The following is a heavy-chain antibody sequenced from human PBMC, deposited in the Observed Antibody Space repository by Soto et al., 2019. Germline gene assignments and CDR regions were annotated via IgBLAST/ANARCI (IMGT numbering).Heavy chain of an antibody. CDR3: ARVDYYGVVRGDYYFYGMDV. CDR1: GFTLSTYW. J-gene: IGHJ6*02. Sequence: PGGSLRLSCAASGFTLSTYWMTWVRQAPGRGLEWVANIKQDGSEKYYVDSVKGRFTISRDNARNSLYLQMNSLRAEDSALYYCARVDYYGVVRGDYYFYGMDVWGQGTTVTVSS. D-gene: IGHD3-10*01. V-gene: IGHV3-7*04. CDR2: IKQDGSEK.